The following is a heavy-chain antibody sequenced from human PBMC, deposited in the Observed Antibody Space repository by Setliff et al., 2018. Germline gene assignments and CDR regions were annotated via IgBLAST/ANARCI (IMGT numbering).Heavy chain of an antibody. CDR2: ISSSSSTI. CDR1: GFTFSSYS. J-gene: IGHJ4*02. D-gene: IGHD2-8*01. CDR3: ARNGGLDY. Sequence: GGSLRLSCAASGFTFSSYSMNWVRQAPGKGLEWVSYISSSSSTIYYADSVKGRFTISRGNTRNSLYLQMNSLRAEDTAVYYCARNGGLDYWGQGALVTVSS. V-gene: IGHV3-48*04.